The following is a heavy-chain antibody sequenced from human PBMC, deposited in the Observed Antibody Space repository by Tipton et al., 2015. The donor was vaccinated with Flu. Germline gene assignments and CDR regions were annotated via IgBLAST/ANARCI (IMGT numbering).Heavy chain of an antibody. J-gene: IGHJ4*02. CDR1: GFPFTSYT. Sequence: GSLRLSCAASGFPFTSYTMTWVRQAPGRGLEWVSAISDTGGSTTYADSVKGRFIISRDNAQNSLFLHMKSLRAEDTAVYYCARGFIRLCDYWGQGTLVTVSS. D-gene: IGHD3-16*01. CDR2: ISDTGGST. V-gene: IGHV3-23*01. CDR3: ARGFIRLCDY.